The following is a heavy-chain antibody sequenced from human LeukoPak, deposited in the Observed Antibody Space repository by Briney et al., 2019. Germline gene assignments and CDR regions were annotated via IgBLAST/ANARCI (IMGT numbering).Heavy chain of an antibody. V-gene: IGHV1-8*01. CDR2: MNPNSGNT. CDR1: GYTFTNYD. Sequence: GASVKVSCKASGYTFTNYDINWVRQATGQGLEWMGWMNPNSGNTGYAQKFQGRVTITADESTSTAYMELSSLRSEDTAVYYCARGIGIREGYYYNSSGYYGDYYYYYMDVWGKGTTVTISS. CDR3: ARGIGIREGYYYNSSGYYGDYYYYYMDV. D-gene: IGHD3-22*01. J-gene: IGHJ6*03.